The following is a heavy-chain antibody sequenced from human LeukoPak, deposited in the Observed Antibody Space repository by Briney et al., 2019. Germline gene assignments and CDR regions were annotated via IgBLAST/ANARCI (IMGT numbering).Heavy chain of an antibody. D-gene: IGHD3-16*01. V-gene: IGHV1-2*02. CDR1: GYTFTGYY. CDR3: ARWGTAIPPFDP. Sequence: ASVKVSCKASGYTFTGYYMHWVRPAPGQGLEWMGWINPNSGGTNYAQKFQGRVTMTRDTSISTAYMELSRLRSDDTAVYYCARWGTAIPPFDPWGQGTLVTVSS. CDR2: INPNSGGT. J-gene: IGHJ5*02.